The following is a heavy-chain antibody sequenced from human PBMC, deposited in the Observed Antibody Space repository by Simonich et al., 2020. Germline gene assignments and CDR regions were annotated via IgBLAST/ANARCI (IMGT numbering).Heavy chain of an antibody. CDR3: AREQARGGAFDI. V-gene: IGHV3-21*01. Sequence: EVQLVESGGGLVKPGGSLRLSCAASGFTFSSYSMNWVGEAPGKGLEWVSSSSSGSSYVYYADSVKGRFTISRDNAKNSLYLQMNSLRAEDTAVYYCAREQARGGAFDIWGQGTMVTVSS. CDR1: GFTFSSYS. D-gene: IGHD3-16*01. J-gene: IGHJ3*02. CDR2: SSSGSSYV.